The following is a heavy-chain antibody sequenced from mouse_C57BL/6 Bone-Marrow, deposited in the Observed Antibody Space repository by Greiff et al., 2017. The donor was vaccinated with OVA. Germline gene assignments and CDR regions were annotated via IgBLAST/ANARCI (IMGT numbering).Heavy chain of an antibody. D-gene: IGHD2-2*01. CDR2: FYPGSGSI. Sequence: VQRVESGAELVKPGASVKLSCKASGYTFTEYTIHWVKQRSGQGLEWIGWFYPGSGSIKYNEKFKDKATLTADKSSSTVYMELSRFTSEDSAVYFCARHDPPMVTTAPWFAYWGQGTLVTVSA. J-gene: IGHJ3*01. V-gene: IGHV1-62-2*01. CDR3: ARHDPPMVTTAPWFAY. CDR1: GYTFTEYT.